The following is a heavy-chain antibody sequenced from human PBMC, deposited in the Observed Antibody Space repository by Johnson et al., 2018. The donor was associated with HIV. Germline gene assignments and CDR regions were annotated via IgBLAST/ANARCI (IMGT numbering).Heavy chain of an antibody. CDR1: GSTVSSNY. J-gene: IGHJ3*01. V-gene: IGHV3-66*02. D-gene: IGHD4-17*01. CDR2: LYSGGRT. Sequence: VQLVESGGGLVQPGGSLRLSCTASGSTVSSNYMSWVRQAPGKGLEWVSVLYSGGRTNYADSVKGRFTISRDNSKNTLHLQMNSLKPEDTAVYYCARGIRFVEAGRENDGFDVWGQGTVVTVSS. CDR3: ARGIRFVEAGRENDGFDV.